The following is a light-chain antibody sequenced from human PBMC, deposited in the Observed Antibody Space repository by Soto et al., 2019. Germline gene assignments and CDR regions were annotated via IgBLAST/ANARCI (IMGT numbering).Light chain of an antibody. Sequence: QSVLTQPPSASGTHGQRVTISCSGSTSNLGSNFVYWYQQVPGAAPKLLISRNDQRPSGVPDRFSGSKSGTSASLAISGLRSEDEADYHCAAWDDSLSGVVFGGGTQLTVL. J-gene: IGLJ3*02. CDR1: TSNLGSNF. V-gene: IGLV1-47*01. CDR2: RND. CDR3: AAWDDSLSGVV.